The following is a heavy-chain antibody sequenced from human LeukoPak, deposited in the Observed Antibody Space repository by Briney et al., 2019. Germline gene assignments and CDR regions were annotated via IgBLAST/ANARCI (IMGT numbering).Heavy chain of an antibody. V-gene: IGHV3-7*05. J-gene: IGHJ4*02. D-gene: IGHD4-17*01. Sequence: GGSLRLSCAASGFTFGRHWMSWVRQAPGKGPEWVANIKQDGSQRYYVDSVKGRFTISRDNGSNSLFLQMNSLRAEDTAVYYCAREVYGDNYFDYWGQGTLVTVSS. CDR2: IKQDGSQR. CDR1: GFTFGRHW. CDR3: AREVYGDNYFDY.